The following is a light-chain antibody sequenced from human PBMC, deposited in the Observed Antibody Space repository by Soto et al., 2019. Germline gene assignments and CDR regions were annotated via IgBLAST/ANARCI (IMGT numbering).Light chain of an antibody. Sequence: EIVMTQSPATLSVSPRERATLSCRASESVNSNLAWYQQKPGQTPKLLIYVASTRATGIPARFSGSGSGTEFTLTISSLQSEDFAVYYCQQYNVWPLTFGGGTKVEFK. CDR1: ESVNSN. CDR3: QQYNVWPLT. J-gene: IGKJ4*01. V-gene: IGKV3-15*01. CDR2: VAS.